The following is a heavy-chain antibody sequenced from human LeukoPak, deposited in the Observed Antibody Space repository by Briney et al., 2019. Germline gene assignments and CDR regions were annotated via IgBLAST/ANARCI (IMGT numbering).Heavy chain of an antibody. D-gene: IGHD3-3*01. CDR3: ARNHNYTGHDNHMDV. J-gene: IGHJ6*03. V-gene: IGHV1-69*06. Sequence: SVKVSCKASGGTYSYFAINWVRQAPGQGLEWMGGIIPLFGSSNYTHKFKGRVTFTADKSTNTVYMHLSSLRFEDTAVYYCARNHNYTGHDNHMDVWGRGT. CDR2: IIPLFGSS. CDR1: GGTYSYFA.